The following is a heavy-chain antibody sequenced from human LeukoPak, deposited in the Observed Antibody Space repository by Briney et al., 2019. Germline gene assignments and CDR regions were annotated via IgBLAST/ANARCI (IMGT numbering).Heavy chain of an antibody. CDR3: AKVQHHSSWYETRNWYFDL. Sequence: PSQTLSLTCTVSGGSISSYYWSWIRQPPGKGLEWIGYIYYSGSTNYNPSLKSRVTISVDTSKNQFSLKLSSVTAADTAVYYCAKVQHHSSWYETRNWYFDLWGRGTLVTVSS. D-gene: IGHD6-13*01. V-gene: IGHV4-59*01. J-gene: IGHJ2*01. CDR1: GGSISSYY. CDR2: IYYSGST.